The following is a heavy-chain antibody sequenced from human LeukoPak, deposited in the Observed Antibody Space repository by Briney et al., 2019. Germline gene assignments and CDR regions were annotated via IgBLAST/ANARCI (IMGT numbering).Heavy chain of an antibody. V-gene: IGHV4-59*12. CDR3: ARDRTPYYYGSGSYLYYYMDV. CDR1: AGSISNYY. J-gene: IGHJ6*03. CDR2: IYYSGST. Sequence: SETLSLTCTVSAGSISNYYWSWIRQPPGKGLEWIGSIYYSGSTYYNPSLKSRVTISVDTSKNQFSLKLSSVTAADTAVYYCARDRTPYYYGSGSYLYYYMDVWGKGTTVTISS. D-gene: IGHD3-10*01.